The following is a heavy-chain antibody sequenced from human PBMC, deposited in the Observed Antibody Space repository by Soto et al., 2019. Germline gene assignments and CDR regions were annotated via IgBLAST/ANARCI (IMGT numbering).Heavy chain of an antibody. CDR1: GGSISSGGYY. CDR3: ARDSGIAAAGAYYYYGMDV. D-gene: IGHD6-13*01. V-gene: IGHV4-31*03. J-gene: IGHJ6*02. CDR2: IYYSGST. Sequence: TSDTLCLTCTVSGGSISSGGYYWSWIRQHPGRGLEWIGYIYYSGSTYYNPSLKSRVTISVDTSKNQFSLKLSSVTAADTAVYYCARDSGIAAAGAYYYYGMDVWGQGTTVTVSS.